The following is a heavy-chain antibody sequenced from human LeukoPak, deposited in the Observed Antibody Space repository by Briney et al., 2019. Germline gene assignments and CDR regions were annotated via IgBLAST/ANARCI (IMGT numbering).Heavy chain of an antibody. J-gene: IGHJ4*02. CDR1: GFTVGSSY. Sequence: TGGSLRLSCAASGFTVGSSYMGRVRQAPEKGLEWVSVIYSGGSTYYADSMKGRFTPSRDNTKNTLYLLMNSVRAEETAVYYCARLSGSYYEAEYWGQGTLVTVSS. CDR2: IYSGGST. V-gene: IGHV3-53*01. CDR3: ARLSGSYYEAEY. D-gene: IGHD1-26*01.